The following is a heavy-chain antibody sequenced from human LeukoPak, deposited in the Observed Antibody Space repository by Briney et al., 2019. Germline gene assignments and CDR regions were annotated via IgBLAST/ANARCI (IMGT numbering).Heavy chain of an antibody. CDR3: ARSRGSYSTPLVG. J-gene: IGHJ4*02. V-gene: IGHV4-30-2*01. CDR2: IYHSGST. D-gene: IGHD1-26*01. Sequence: SQTLSLTCAVSGGSISSGGYSWSWIRQPPGKGLEWIGYIYHSGSTYYNPSLKSRVTISVDRSKNQFSLKLSSVTAADTAVYYCARSRGSYSTPLVGWGQGTLVTVSS. CDR1: GGSISSGGYS.